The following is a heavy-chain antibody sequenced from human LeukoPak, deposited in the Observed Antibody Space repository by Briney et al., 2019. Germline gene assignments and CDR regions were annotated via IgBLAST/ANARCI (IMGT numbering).Heavy chain of an antibody. Sequence: GESLKISCKGSGYSFTSYWIGWVRQMPGKGLEWMGIIYPGDSDTRYSPSFQGQVTISADKSISTAYLQWSSLKASDTAMYYCARLVREQLVPGYYYYYMDVWGKGTTATVSS. CDR2: IYPGDSDT. CDR1: GYSFTSYW. D-gene: IGHD6-6*01. J-gene: IGHJ6*03. CDR3: ARLVREQLVPGYYYYYMDV. V-gene: IGHV5-51*01.